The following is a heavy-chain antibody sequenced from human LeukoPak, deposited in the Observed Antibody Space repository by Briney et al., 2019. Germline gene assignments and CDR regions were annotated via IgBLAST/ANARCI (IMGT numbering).Heavy chain of an antibody. D-gene: IGHD6-19*01. CDR2: IYTSGST. V-gene: IGHV4-61*02. CDR3: ARGSPYSSGWYYFDC. J-gene: IGHJ4*02. Sequence: PSQTLSLTCTVSGGSISSGSYYWSWIRQPAGKGLEWIGRIYTSGSTNYNPSLKSRVTISVDTSKNQFSLKLSSVTAADTAVYYCARGSPYSSGWYYFDCWGQGTLVTVSS. CDR1: GGSISSGSYY.